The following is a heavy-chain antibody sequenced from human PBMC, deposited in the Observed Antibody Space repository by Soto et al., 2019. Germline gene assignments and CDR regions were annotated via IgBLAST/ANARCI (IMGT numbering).Heavy chain of an antibody. J-gene: IGHJ4*02. CDR1: GGGNLRDYR. CDR3: ARQIYDSSGYYYAY. D-gene: IGHD3-22*01. V-gene: IGHV1-69*13. CDR2: IIPKLGSA. Sequence: ASVKVSCKASGGGNLRDYRTTWVRRAPGQGLEWMGGIIPKLGSANYAQNFQGRVTVTADESTNTVYMELRSLRSDDTAVYYCARQIYDSSGYYYAYWGQGTLVTVSS.